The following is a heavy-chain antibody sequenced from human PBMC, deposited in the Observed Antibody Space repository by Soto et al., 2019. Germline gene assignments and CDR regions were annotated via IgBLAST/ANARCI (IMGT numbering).Heavy chain of an antibody. V-gene: IGHV4-59*01. CDR2: IYYSGST. CDR3: ARVEGVVRSLDY. D-gene: IGHD2-15*01. J-gene: IGHJ4*02. Sequence: QVQLQESGPGLVKPSETLSLTCTVSGGSISSYYWSWIRQPPGKGLEWIGYIYYSGSTNYNPSLKSPVTISVDTSKNQFSLKLSSVTAADTAVYYCARVEGVVRSLDYWGQGTLVTVSS. CDR1: GGSISSYY.